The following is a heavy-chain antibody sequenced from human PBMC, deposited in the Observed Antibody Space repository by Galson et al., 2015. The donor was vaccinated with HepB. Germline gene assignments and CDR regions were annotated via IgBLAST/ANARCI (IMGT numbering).Heavy chain of an antibody. V-gene: IGHV1-2*02. D-gene: IGHD1-26*01. Sequence: SVKVSCKASGYTFTGYYMHWVRQAPGQGLEWMGWINPNSGGTNYAQKFQGRVTMTRDTSISTAYMELSRLRSDDTAVYYCARDSGGQWELLRPRWFDPWGQGTLVTVSS. CDR3: ARDSGGQWELLRPRWFDP. CDR2: INPNSGGT. CDR1: GYTFTGYY. J-gene: IGHJ5*02.